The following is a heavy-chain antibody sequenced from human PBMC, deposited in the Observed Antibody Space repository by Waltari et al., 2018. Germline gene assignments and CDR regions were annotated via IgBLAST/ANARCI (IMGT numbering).Heavy chain of an antibody. CDR3: ARLAAAGLYYFDY. D-gene: IGHD6-13*01. V-gene: IGHV4-39*01. CDR2: IYYSGST. CDR1: GGSISSSSYY. Sequence: QLQLQESGQGLVKPSETLSLTCTVSGGSISSSSYYWGWIRQPPGKGLEWIGSIYYSGSTYYNPSLKSRVTISVDTSKNQFSLKLSSVTAADTAVYYCARLAAAGLYYFDYWGQGTLVTVSS. J-gene: IGHJ4*02.